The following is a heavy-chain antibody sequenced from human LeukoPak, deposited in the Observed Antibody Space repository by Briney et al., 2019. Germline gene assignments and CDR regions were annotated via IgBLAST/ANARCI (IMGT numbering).Heavy chain of an antibody. CDR2: IWYDGSNK. D-gene: IGHD2-2*01. Sequence: GGSLRLSCAASGFTFSSYGMHWVRQAPGKGLEGVAVIWYDGSNKYYADSVKGRFTISRDNSKNTLYLQMNSLRAEDTAVYYCAKVRSTYYYYMDFWGKGTTVTVSS. V-gene: IGHV3-33*06. J-gene: IGHJ6*03. CDR3: AKVRSTYYYYMDF. CDR1: GFTFSSYG.